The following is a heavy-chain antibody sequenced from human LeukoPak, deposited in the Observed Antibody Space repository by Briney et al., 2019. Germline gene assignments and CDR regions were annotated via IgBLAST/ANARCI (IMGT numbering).Heavy chain of an antibody. V-gene: IGHV1-8*02. J-gene: IGHJ6*03. Sequence: ASVKVSCKASGYTFTGYYMHWVRQAPGQGLEWMGWMNPNSGNTGYAQKFQGRVTMTRNTSISTAYMELSSLRSEDTAVYYCARGREGSYPLYYYYMDVWGKGTTVTVSS. CDR2: MNPNSGNT. CDR3: ARGREGSYPLYYYYMDV. D-gene: IGHD1-26*01. CDR1: GYTFTGYY.